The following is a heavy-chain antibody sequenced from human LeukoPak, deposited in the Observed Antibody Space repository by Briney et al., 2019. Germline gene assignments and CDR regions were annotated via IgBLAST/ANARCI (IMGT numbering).Heavy chain of an antibody. V-gene: IGHV4-61*01. CDR1: GGSVSSGSYY. J-gene: IGHJ1*01. CDR2: IYYSGTT. CDR3: ARDEGYCSGGSCYRAEFFQH. D-gene: IGHD2-15*01. Sequence: SETLSLTCTVSGGSVSSGSYYWSWIRQPPGKGLEWIGYIYYSGTTNYNPSLQSRVTISVDTSKNQFSLKLSSVTAADMAVYYCARDEGYCSGGSCYRAEFFQHWGQGTLVTVSS.